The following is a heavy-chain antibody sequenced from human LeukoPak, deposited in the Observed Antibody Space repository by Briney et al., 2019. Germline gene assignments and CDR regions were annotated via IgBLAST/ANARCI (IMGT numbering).Heavy chain of an antibody. CDR2: IFPGDFEL. V-gene: IGHV5-51*01. J-gene: IGHJ6*02. Sequence: GESLKISCKGSGYSFTDYWIGWVRQMPGKGLEWMGIIFPGDFELKYSPSFQGQVIISVDKSIDTAYLQWSSLQASDTAMYYCARHGLEGCRGGMCYRSFHYYGMDVWGQGNPGHRLL. CDR3: ARHGLEGCRGGMCYRSFHYYGMDV. D-gene: IGHD2-15*01. CDR1: GYSFTDYW.